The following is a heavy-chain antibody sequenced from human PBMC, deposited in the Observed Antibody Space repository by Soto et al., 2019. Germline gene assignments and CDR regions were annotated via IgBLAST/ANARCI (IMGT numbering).Heavy chain of an antibody. CDR3: AIDQDEFFGELDV. D-gene: IGHD3-10*01. Sequence: QVQLVESGGGVVQPGGSLRLSCATSGFTFNNYGMHWVRQAPGKGLEWVAVIWFDRSNKYDADSVKGRLTISRDNSKDTLYLKMHSLRPEDTAVYYCAIDQDEFFGELDVWGSGTTVTVPS. V-gene: IGHV3-33*01. CDR1: GFTFNNYG. CDR2: IWFDRSNK. J-gene: IGHJ6*04.